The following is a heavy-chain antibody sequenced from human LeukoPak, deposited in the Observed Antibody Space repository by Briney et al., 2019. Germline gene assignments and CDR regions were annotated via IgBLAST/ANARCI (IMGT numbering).Heavy chain of an antibody. CDR1: GYSFTSYW. CDR3: ARRADDYYDSSGYYYFDY. J-gene: IGHJ4*02. Sequence: GESLKISCKGSGYSFTSYWIGWVRLMPGKGLEWMGIIYPGDSDTRYSPSFQGQVTISADKSISTAYLQWSSLKASDTAMYYCARRADDYYDSSGYYYFDYWGQGTLVTVSS. V-gene: IGHV5-51*01. D-gene: IGHD3-22*01. CDR2: IYPGDSDT.